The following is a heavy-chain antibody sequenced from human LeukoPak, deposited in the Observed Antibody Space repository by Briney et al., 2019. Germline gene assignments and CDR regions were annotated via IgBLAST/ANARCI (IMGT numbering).Heavy chain of an antibody. J-gene: IGHJ4*02. V-gene: IGHV3-66*03. Sequence: GGSLRLSCIVSGFIVTTNYMTWVRQAPGKGLEWVALLDSSGDRYYADSVKGRFIISRDNSKNTLYLQMDSLRVDDTAVYYCASRPYDFWGGPFDYWGQGTPVTVSS. CDR1: GFIVTTNY. D-gene: IGHD3-3*01. CDR3: ASRPYDFWGGPFDY. CDR2: LDSSGDR.